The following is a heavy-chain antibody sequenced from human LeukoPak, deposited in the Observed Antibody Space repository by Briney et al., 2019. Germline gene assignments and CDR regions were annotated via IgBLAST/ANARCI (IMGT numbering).Heavy chain of an antibody. CDR3: ARLSYGPKRTSH. D-gene: IGHD5-18*01. Sequence: SETLSLTCTVSGGSISSYYWSWIRQPPGKGLEWIGYIYYSGSTNYNPSLKSRVTISVDTSKNQFSLKLSSVTAADTAVYYCARLSYGPKRTSHWGQGTLATVSS. CDR2: IYYSGST. CDR1: GGSISSYY. J-gene: IGHJ4*02. V-gene: IGHV4-59*08.